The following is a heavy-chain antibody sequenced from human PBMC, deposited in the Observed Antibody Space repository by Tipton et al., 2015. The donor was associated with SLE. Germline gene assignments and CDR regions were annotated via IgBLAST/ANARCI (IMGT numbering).Heavy chain of an antibody. V-gene: IGHV4-59*12. J-gene: IGHJ6*03. CDR2: IYYSGST. CDR3: ASSRGYCIAGSCYDYYMDV. D-gene: IGHD2-15*01. CDR1: GGSISSYY. Sequence: TLSLTCTVSGGSISSYYWGWIRQPPGKGLEWIGYIYYSGSTNYNPSLKSRVTISVDTSNNQFSLKLSSVTAADTALYYCASSRGYCIAGSCYDYYMDVWGKGTSVTVAS.